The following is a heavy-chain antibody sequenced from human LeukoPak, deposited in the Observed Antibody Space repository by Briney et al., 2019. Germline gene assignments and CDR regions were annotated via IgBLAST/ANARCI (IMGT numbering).Heavy chain of an antibody. CDR2: INWNGGST. D-gene: IGHD6-13*01. J-gene: IGHJ6*03. CDR3: AREGSSSWYYYYYYYMDV. V-gene: IGHV3-20*04. Sequence: GGSLRLSCAASGFTFSSYWMSWVRQAPGKGLEWVSGINWNGGSTGYADSVKGRFTISRDNAKNSLYLQMNSLRAEDTALYYCAREGSSSWYYYYYYYMDVWGKGTTVTVSS. CDR1: GFTFSSYW.